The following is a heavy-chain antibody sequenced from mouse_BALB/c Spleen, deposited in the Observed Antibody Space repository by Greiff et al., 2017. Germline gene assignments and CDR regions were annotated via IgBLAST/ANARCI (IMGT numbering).Heavy chain of an antibody. Sequence: VQLVESGPGLVQPSQSLSITCTVSGFSLTSYGVHWVRQSPGKGLEWLGVIWSGGSTDYNAAFISRLSISKDNSKSQVFFKMNGLQANDTAIYYCARNSEGYYFDYWGQGTTLTVSS. CDR3: ARNSEGYYFDY. J-gene: IGHJ2*01. CDR1: GFSLTSYG. V-gene: IGHV2-2*02. CDR2: IWSGGST.